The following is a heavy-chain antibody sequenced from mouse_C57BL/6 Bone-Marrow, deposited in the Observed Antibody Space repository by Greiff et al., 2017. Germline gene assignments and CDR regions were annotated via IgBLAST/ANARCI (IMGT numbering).Heavy chain of an antibody. CDR2: IDPSDSYT. V-gene: IGHV1-69*01. J-gene: IGHJ1*03. CDR3: ARGGGNWYFDV. CDR1: GYTFTSYW. Sequence: VQLQQPGAELVMPGASVKLSCKASGYTFTSYWMHWVKQRPGQGLEWIGEIDPSDSYTNYNHKFKGKSTLTVDKSSSTAYMQLSSLTSEDSAVYYCARGGGNWYFDVWGTGTTVTVSS.